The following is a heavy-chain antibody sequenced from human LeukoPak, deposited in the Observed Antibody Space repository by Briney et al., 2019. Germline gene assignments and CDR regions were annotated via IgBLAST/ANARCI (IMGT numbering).Heavy chain of an antibody. Sequence: GGSLRLSCAASGFTFSGYAMSWARQAPGKGLEWVSAISGSGGSTYYADTVKGRFTISRDNSKNTLYLQMNSLRAEDTAVYYCAKDQDEWLPHDAFDIWGQGTMVTVSS. CDR2: ISGSGGST. V-gene: IGHV3-23*01. CDR3: AKDQDEWLPHDAFDI. D-gene: IGHD6-19*01. J-gene: IGHJ3*02. CDR1: GFTFSGYA.